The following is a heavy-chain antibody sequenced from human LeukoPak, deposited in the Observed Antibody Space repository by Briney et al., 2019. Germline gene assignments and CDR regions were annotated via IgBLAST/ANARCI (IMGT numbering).Heavy chain of an antibody. CDR2: IAYDGGNK. CDR3: AKDIWKHFLYYFDY. V-gene: IGHV3-30-3*01. D-gene: IGHD3-3*01. J-gene: IGHJ4*02. CDR1: GFIFSTYA. Sequence: PGRSLRLSCVASGFIFSTYAMHWVRQAPGKGMESVAIIAYDGGNKWYADSVKGRFTISRDNSKNSLYLQMNSLRTEDTALYYCAKDIWKHFLYYFDYWGQGTLVTVSS.